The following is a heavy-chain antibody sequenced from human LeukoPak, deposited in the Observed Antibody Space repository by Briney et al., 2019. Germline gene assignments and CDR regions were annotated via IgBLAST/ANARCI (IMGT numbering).Heavy chain of an antibody. CDR2: IIPIFGTA. CDR3: ARDRYGSGNPYDY. V-gene: IGHV1-69*13. J-gene: IGHJ4*02. Sequence: SVKVSCKASGGTFSSYAISWVRQAPGQGLEWMGGIIPIFGTANYAQKFQGRVTITADESTSTAYMELSSLRSEDTAVYYCARDRYGSGNPYDYWGQGTLVTVSS. D-gene: IGHD3-10*01. CDR1: GGTFSSYA.